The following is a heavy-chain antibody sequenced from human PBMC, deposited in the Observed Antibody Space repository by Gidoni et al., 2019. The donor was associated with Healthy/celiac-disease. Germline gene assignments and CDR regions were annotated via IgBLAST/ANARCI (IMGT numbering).Heavy chain of an antibody. D-gene: IGHD3-16*01. Sequence: VQLQESGPGLVKPSETLSLPCTVPGGSISSYHWSWIRQPPGKGLEWIGYIYYSGSTNYNPSLKSRVTISVDTSKNQFSLKLSSVTAADTAVYYCARSPWGNWFDPWGQGTLVTVSS. CDR3: ARSPWGNWFDP. CDR1: GGSISSYH. V-gene: IGHV4-59*01. J-gene: IGHJ5*02. CDR2: IYYSGST.